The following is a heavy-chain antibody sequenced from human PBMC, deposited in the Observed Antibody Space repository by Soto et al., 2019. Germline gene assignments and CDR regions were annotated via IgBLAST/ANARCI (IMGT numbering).Heavy chain of an antibody. D-gene: IGHD3-22*01. Sequence: QVQLLQSGGEVKKPGASVKVSCKASGYTFTSYGISWVRQAPGQGLEWMGWISAYHGNTNYAQKIQGRVAMTADTSTSTAYLELMGRTSDDTAVYYCARDQYDYENSGYYHIDYWGHGSLVTVSS. J-gene: IGHJ4*01. CDR3: ARDQYDYENSGYYHIDY. CDR1: GYTFTSYG. CDR2: ISAYHGNT. V-gene: IGHV1-18*04.